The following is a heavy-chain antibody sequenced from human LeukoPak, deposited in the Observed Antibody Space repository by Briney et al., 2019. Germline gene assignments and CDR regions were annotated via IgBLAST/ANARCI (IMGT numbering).Heavy chain of an antibody. Sequence: PGRSLRLSCAASGFTFSSYAMSWVRQAPGKGLEWVSAISGSGGSTYYADSVKGRFTISRDNSKNTLYLQMNSLRAEDTAVYYCAKDRGAARTVSAEYFQHWGQGTLVTVSS. V-gene: IGHV3-23*01. J-gene: IGHJ1*01. CDR2: ISGSGGST. CDR3: AKDRGAARTVSAEYFQH. CDR1: GFTFSSYA. D-gene: IGHD6-6*01.